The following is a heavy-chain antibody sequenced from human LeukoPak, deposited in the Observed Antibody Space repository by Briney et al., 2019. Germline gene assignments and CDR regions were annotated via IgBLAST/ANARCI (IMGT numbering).Heavy chain of an antibody. J-gene: IGHJ3*02. CDR2: ISSSSSYI. CDR3: ARELYSYDAFDI. CDR1: GFTFSSYS. Sequence: PGGSLRLSCAASGFTFSSYSMNWVRQAPGKGLEWVSSISSSSSYIYYADSVKGRFTISRDNAKNSLYLQMNSLRAEDTAVYYCARELYSYDAFDIWGQGTMVTVSS. D-gene: IGHD5-18*01. V-gene: IGHV3-21*01.